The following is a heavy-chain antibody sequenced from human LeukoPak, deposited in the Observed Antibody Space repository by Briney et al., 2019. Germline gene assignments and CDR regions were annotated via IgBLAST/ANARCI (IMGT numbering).Heavy chain of an antibody. CDR3: ARGGSGSPGARGFDY. CDR2: INHSGST. V-gene: IGHV4-34*01. CDR1: GGSFSGYY. D-gene: IGHD3-10*01. Sequence: SETLSLTCAVYGGSFSGYYWSWIRQPPGKGLEWIGEINHSGSTNYNPSLKSRVTISVDTSKNQFSLKLGSVTAADTAVYYCARGGSGSPGARGFDYWGQGTLVTVSS. J-gene: IGHJ4*02.